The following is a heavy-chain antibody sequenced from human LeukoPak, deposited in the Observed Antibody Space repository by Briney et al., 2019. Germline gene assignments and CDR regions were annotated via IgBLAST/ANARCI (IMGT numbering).Heavy chain of an antibody. CDR2: IYPGGSDT. CDR1: GYSFTNCW. Sequence: GESLKISCKGSGYSFTNCWIAWVRQMPGKGLECMGIIYPGGSDTRYSPSFQGQVTISADKSINTAYLQWSSLKASDTAMYYCARHMTEGSGYYRFDYWGQGTLVTVSS. J-gene: IGHJ4*02. D-gene: IGHD3-22*01. CDR3: ARHMTEGSGYYRFDY. V-gene: IGHV5-51*01.